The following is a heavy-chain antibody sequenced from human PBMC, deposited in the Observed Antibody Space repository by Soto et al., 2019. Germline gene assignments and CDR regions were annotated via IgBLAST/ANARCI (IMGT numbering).Heavy chain of an antibody. CDR3: ARHRGPTGPNY. J-gene: IGHJ4*02. D-gene: IGHD3-10*01. Sequence: SETLSLTCAVYGGSFSGYYWNWIRQPPGKGLEWIGEINHSGSTNYNPSLKSRVTISVDTSKNQFSLKLSSLTAADTAVYYCARHRGPTGPNYWGQGTLVTVSS. CDR2: INHSGST. CDR1: GGSFSGYY. V-gene: IGHV4-34*01.